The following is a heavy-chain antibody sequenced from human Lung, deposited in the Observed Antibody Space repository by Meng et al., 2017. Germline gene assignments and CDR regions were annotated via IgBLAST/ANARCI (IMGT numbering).Heavy chain of an antibody. V-gene: IGHV3-30*04. Sequence: GESLKISCAASGFTFSSYAMHWVRQAPGKGLEWVAVISYDGSNKYDADSVKGRFTISRDNYKNTLYLQMNRQRAEDTAVYDCARDSSGSYLRHAFDIWGQGTMVTVSS. CDR2: ISYDGSNK. D-gene: IGHD3-10*01. J-gene: IGHJ3*02. CDR3: ARDSSGSYLRHAFDI. CDR1: GFTFSSYA.